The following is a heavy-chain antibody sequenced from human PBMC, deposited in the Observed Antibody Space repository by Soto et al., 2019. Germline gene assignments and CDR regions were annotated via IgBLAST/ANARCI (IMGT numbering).Heavy chain of an antibody. V-gene: IGHV4-31*03. CDR3: ARDNSRAYREPYYYYYYYMDV. CDR1: GGSISSGGYY. J-gene: IGHJ6*03. CDR2: IYYSGST. Sequence: SETLSLTCTVSGGSISSGGYYWSWIRQHPGKGLEWIGYIYYSGSTYYNPSLKSRVTISVDTSKNQFSLKLSSVTAVDTAVYYCARDNSRAYREPYYYYYYYMDVWGKGTTVTVSS. D-gene: IGHD1-1*01.